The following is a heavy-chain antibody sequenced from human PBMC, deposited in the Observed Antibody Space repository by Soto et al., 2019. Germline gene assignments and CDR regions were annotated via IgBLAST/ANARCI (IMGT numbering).Heavy chain of an antibody. CDR3: TTEKGY. CDR2: IRSKTDGGTP. J-gene: IGHJ4*02. Sequence: EVQLVESGGGLVKPGESLRLSCAASGFTFTNAWMNWVRPAPGKGREWVGRIRSKTDGGTPDYAAPVKSRFTISRDDSKNTLYVQMNSLKTEDTAIYYCTTEKGYWGQGTLVTVSS. CDR1: GFTFTNAW. V-gene: IGHV3-15*07.